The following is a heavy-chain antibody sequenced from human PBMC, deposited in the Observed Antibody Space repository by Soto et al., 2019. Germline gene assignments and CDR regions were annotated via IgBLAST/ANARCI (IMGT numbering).Heavy chain of an antibody. V-gene: IGHV1-69*06. J-gene: IGHJ6*02. CDR1: GGTFSSYA. Sequence: SVKVSCKASGGTFSSYAISWVRQAPGQGLEWMGGIIPIFGTANYAQKFQGRVTTTADKSTSTAYMELSSLRSEDTAVYYCARAQTDTYYYYYGMDVWGQGTTVTVSS. D-gene: IGHD3-9*01. CDR3: ARAQTDTYYYYYGMDV. CDR2: IIPIFGTA.